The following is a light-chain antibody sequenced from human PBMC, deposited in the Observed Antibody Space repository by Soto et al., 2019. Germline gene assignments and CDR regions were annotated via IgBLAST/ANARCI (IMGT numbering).Light chain of an antibody. Sequence: QSVLTQPPSASGTPGQRVTISCSGSSSNIGSNTVNWYQQLPGTAPKLLIYSNNHRPSGVPDRFSGSKSGTSASLAISGLQSEDEAEYYCAAWDDSLNAVVFGGGTKLTVL. CDR1: SSNIGSNT. J-gene: IGLJ2*01. V-gene: IGLV1-44*01. CDR3: AAWDDSLNAVV. CDR2: SNN.